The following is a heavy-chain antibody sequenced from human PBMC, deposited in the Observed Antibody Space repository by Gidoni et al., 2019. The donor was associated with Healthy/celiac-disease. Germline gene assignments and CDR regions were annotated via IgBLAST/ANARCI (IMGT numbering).Heavy chain of an antibody. Sequence: QLQLQESGPGLVKPSETLSLTCTVAGGSISSSSYYWGWIRQPPGKGPGWIGSIYYSGSTYYNPSLKSRVTISVDTSKNQFSLKLSSVTAADTAVYYCRYGNRGGSCYSPSCGMDVWGQGTTVTVSS. CDR1: GGSISSSSYY. J-gene: IGHJ6*02. V-gene: IGHV4-39*01. CDR3: RYGNRGGSCYSPSCGMDV. CDR2: IYYSGST. D-gene: IGHD2-15*01.